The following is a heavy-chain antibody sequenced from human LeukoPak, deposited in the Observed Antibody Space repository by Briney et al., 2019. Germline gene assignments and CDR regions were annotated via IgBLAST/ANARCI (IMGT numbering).Heavy chain of an antibody. CDR3: ARDAFPYYYGSGSFNWFDP. CDR2: INPSGDST. V-gene: IGHV1-46*01. CDR1: GYTFTSYY. Sequence: ASVKVSCKASGYTFTSYYMHWVRQAPGQGLEWMGIINPSGDSTSYAQKFQGRVTMTRDTSTSTIYMELSSLRSEDTAVYYCARDAFPYYYGSGSFNWFDPWGQGTLVTVSS. D-gene: IGHD3-10*01. J-gene: IGHJ5*02.